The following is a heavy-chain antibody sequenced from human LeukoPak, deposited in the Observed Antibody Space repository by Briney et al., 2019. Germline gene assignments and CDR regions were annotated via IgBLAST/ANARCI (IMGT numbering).Heavy chain of an antibody. D-gene: IGHD3-16*02. CDR1: GFTFSSYD. Sequence: GGSLRPSCAASGFTFSSYDMHWVRHATGKGLEWVSAIGTAGDTYYPGSVKGRFTISRENAKNSLYLQMNSLRAGDTAVYYCARGGITFGGVIVLGMDVWGQGTTVTVSS. CDR2: IGTAGDT. V-gene: IGHV3-13*01. J-gene: IGHJ6*02. CDR3: ARGGITFGGVIVLGMDV.